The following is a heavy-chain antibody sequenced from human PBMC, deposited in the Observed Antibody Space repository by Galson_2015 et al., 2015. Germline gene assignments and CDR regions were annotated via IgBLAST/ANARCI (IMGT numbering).Heavy chain of an antibody. D-gene: IGHD6-19*01. Sequence: ETLSLTCTVSGGSISSSSYYWGWIRQPPGKGLEWIGSIYYSGSTYYNPSLKSRVTISVDTSKNQFSLKLSSVTAADTAVYYCARLHLAEYSSGWYDTYYFDYWGQGTLVTVSS. CDR1: GGSISSSSYY. CDR3: ARLHLAEYSSGWYDTYYFDY. J-gene: IGHJ4*02. V-gene: IGHV4-39*01. CDR2: IYYSGST.